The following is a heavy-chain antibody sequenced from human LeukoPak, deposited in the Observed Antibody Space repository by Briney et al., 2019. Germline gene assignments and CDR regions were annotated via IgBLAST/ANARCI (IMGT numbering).Heavy chain of an antibody. CDR1: GFSVSTYY. CDR2: IYRDGST. D-gene: IGHD5-24*01. CDR3: ARVGRDNYNDYFDY. Sequence: GGSLRLSCAASGFSVSTYYMSWVHQAPGKGLEWVSLIYRDGSTYFADSVKGRFTISRDNSKNTLYLQMNSLRAEDTAVYYCARVGRDNYNDYFDYWGQGTLVTVSS. J-gene: IGHJ4*02. V-gene: IGHV3-66*02.